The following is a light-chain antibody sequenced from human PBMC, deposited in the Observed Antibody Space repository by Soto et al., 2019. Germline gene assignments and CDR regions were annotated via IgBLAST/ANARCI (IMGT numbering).Light chain of an antibody. CDR1: QGIANF. J-gene: IGKJ3*01. Sequence: IQLTQSPSSLSASVGARVTISRRASQGIANFLAWYQQKPGKAPKLLIYGASTFKSGVPSRFSGSGSGTDFTLTISSLQPEDFATYFCQQLNSFPIPFGPGTKVDIK. CDR3: QQLNSFPIP. V-gene: IGKV1-9*01. CDR2: GAS.